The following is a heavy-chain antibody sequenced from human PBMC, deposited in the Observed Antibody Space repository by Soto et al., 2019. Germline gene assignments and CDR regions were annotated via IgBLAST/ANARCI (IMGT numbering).Heavy chain of an antibody. Sequence: EVQLVESGGGLVRPGRSLRLSCTASGFTFDDYAMHWVRQAPGRGLEWVSGITWSSGNIAYADSVKGRFTIARDDDNNSLYLQMNSLRPEDTALYYCVKDSYADFHRVLSTAEYFFDYWGHGTLVTVSS. CDR2: ITWSSGNI. CDR3: VKDSYADFHRVLSTAEYFFDY. D-gene: IGHD2-2*01. J-gene: IGHJ4*01. V-gene: IGHV3-9*01. CDR1: GFTFDDYA.